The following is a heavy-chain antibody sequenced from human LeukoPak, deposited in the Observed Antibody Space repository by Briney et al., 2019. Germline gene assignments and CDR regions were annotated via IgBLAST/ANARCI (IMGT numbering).Heavy chain of an antibody. CDR3: ARDRGIDYYGSGSYYRHYYYYMDV. Sequence: ASVKVSCKASGYTFTTYAINWVRQAPGQGLEWMGWMNPNSGNTGYAQKFQGRVTITRNTSISTAYMELSRLRSDDTAVYYCARDRGIDYYGSGSYYRHYYYYMDVWGKGTTVTVSS. D-gene: IGHD3-10*01. V-gene: IGHV1-8*03. CDR2: MNPNSGNT. J-gene: IGHJ6*03. CDR1: GYTFTTYA.